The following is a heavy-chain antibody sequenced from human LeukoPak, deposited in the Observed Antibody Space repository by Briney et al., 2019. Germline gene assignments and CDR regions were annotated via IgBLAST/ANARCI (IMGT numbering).Heavy chain of an antibody. D-gene: IGHD3-22*01. CDR2: IYPGDSDT. V-gene: IGHV5-51*01. CDR1: GYSFTSYW. CDR3: ARSSLDDSSGYYEGY. Sequence: GESLKISCKGSGYSFTSYWIGWVRQMPGKGLEWMGIIYPGDSDTRYSPSFQGQVTISADKSISTAYLQWSSLKVSDTAMYYCARSSLDDSSGYYEGYWGQGTLVTVSS. J-gene: IGHJ4*02.